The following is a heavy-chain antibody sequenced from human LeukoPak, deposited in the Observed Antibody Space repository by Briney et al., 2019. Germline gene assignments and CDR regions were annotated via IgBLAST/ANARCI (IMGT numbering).Heavy chain of an antibody. V-gene: IGHV3-23*01. D-gene: IGHD3-22*01. Sequence: GGSLRLSCAASEFTFSNFAMSWVRQAPGKGLEWVSTISGSGDNTYYADSVKGRFTISRDNSKNTLSLHMNTLRAEDTAVYYCAKDLLQTFFFDSSGYYSNAFGMWGQGTMVTVSP. J-gene: IGHJ3*02. CDR3: AKDLLQTFFFDSSGYYSNAFGM. CDR2: ISGSGDNT. CDR1: EFTFSNFA.